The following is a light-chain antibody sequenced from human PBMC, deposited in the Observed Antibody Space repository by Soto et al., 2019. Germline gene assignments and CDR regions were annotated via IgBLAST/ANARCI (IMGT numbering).Light chain of an antibody. Sequence: DLQMTHSPSALSSSVGDTFTMTCRSSSKWLAWYQKKPGKAPKLLIYDVSNLERGVPPRFSGSTSGAESTLTITGLQPDDLGTYYCQHTTVYTSCQGTKVDI. CDR2: DVS. V-gene: IGKV1-5*01. CDR3: QHTTVYT. CDR1: SSSKW. J-gene: IGKJ2*01.